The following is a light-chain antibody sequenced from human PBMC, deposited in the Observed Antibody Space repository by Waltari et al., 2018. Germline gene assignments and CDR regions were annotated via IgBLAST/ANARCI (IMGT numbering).Light chain of an antibody. J-gene: IGKJ3*01. Sequence: DIVMTQSPDSLAVSLGEGATINCKSSQSVLHSSKNENHLAWYQQKPGQPPKLLIHWASIQEAGIPGRFSDSGSVTDFALSISALQADDVPVYFCQQSYRAPFSFGPGTRVDIE. V-gene: IGKV4-1*01. CDR3: QQSYRAPFS. CDR1: QSVLHSSKNENH. CDR2: WAS.